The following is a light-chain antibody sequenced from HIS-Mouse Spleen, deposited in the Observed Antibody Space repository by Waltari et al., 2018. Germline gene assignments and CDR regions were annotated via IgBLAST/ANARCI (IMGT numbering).Light chain of an antibody. CDR1: ALPNNY. V-gene: IGLV3-10*01. J-gene: IGLJ2*01. CDR3: YATDSSGHHRV. Sequence: SYQLPQPPSVSVSPGHTASITCSGDALPNNYAYWYQQKSGQAPVLVIYEDSKRPPGIPDRFSGSSSGTMATLTISGAQVEDEADYYCYATDSSGHHRVFGGGTKLTVL. CDR2: EDS.